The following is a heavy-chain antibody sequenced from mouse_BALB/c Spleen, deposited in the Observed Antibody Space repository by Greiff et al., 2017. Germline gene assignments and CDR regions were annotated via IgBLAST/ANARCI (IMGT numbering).Heavy chain of an antibody. CDR2: ISSGGSYA. J-gene: IGHJ4*01. D-gene: IGHD1-1*01. CDR3: TRDDYGSSYDAMDY. Sequence: DVHLVESGGGLVKPGGSLKLSCAASGFTFSSYTMSWVRQTPEKRLEWVATISSGGSYAYYPDSVKGRFTISRDNAKNTLYLQMSSLKSEDTAMYYCTRDDYGSSYDAMDYWGQGTSVTVSS. CDR1: GFTFSSYT. V-gene: IGHV5-6-4*01.